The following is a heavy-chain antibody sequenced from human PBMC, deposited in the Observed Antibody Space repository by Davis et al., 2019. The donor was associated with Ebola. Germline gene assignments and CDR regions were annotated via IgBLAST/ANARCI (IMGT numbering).Heavy chain of an antibody. D-gene: IGHD3-3*01. V-gene: IGHV5-51*01. CDR1: GYSFTSFW. J-gene: IGHJ4*02. CDR3: ARQGGGDYDFWSGYFHYFDY. Sequence: GESLKISCKASGYSFTSFWIGWVRQPPGQGLEWMGAILPGDSDTRYSPSFQGQVTISADKSISTAYLQWSSLKASDTAMYYCARQGGGDYDFWSGYFHYFDYWGQGTLVTVSS. CDR2: ILPGDSDT.